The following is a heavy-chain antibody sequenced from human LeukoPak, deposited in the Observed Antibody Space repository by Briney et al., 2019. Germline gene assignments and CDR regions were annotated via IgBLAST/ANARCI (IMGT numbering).Heavy chain of an antibody. CDR3: ARDPSAVAGDEGYIFDY. D-gene: IGHD6-19*01. CDR1: GGSISSYY. V-gene: IGHV4-59*01. CDR2: IYYSGST. Sequence: SETLSLTCTVSGGSISSYYWSWIRQPPGKGLEWIGYIYYSGSTNYNPSLKSRVTISVDTSKNQFSLKLSSVTAADTAVYYCARDPSAVAGDEGYIFDYWGQGTLVTVSS. J-gene: IGHJ4*02.